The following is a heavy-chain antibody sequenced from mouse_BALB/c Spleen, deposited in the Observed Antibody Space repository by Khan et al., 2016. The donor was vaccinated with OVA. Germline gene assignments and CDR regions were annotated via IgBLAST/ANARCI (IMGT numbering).Heavy chain of an antibody. CDR2: IWGDGST. D-gene: IGHD2-10*01. V-gene: IGHV2-6-7*01. CDR1: GFSLTGYG. Sequence: QVQLKQSGPGLVAPSQSLSITCTVSGFSLTGYGVNWVRQPPGKGLEWLGMIWGDGSTDYNSALKSRLSISTDNYKSQVCLKMNSRHTDDTARDYLARAYYGNYREAMDYWGQGTSVTVSS. J-gene: IGHJ4*01. CDR3: ARAYYGNYREAMDY.